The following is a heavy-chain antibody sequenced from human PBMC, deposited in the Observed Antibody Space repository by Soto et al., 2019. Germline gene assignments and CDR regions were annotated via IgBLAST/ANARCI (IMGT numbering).Heavy chain of an antibody. V-gene: IGHV3-23*01. CDR3: AKDIDGYNRPVDY. CDR2: IGGSGGST. Sequence: EVQLLESGGGLVQPGGSLRLSCAASGFTFSSYAMSWVRQAPGKGLEWVSAIGGSGGSTYYADSVKGRFTISRDNSKNTLDLQMNSLRAEDTAVYYCAKDIDGYNRPVDYWGQGTLVTVSS. CDR1: GFTFSSYA. J-gene: IGHJ4*02. D-gene: IGHD5-12*01.